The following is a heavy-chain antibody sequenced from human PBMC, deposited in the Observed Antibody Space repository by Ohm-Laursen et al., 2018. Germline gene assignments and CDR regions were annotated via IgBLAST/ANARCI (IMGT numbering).Heavy chain of an antibody. CDR1: GFTFSRYG. D-gene: IGHD3-22*01. J-gene: IGHJ4*02. Sequence: SLRLSCTASGFTFSRYGMHWVRQAPGKGLEWVAVIWFDGSNKYYADSVKGRFTISRDNSKNMLNLQMNSLRVEDTAVYYCARATGYDSSGTSDYWGQGTLVTVSS. V-gene: IGHV3-33*01. CDR3: ARATGYDSSGTSDY. CDR2: IWFDGSNK.